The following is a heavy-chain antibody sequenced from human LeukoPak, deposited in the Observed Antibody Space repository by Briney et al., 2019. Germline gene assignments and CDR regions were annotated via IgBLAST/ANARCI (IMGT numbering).Heavy chain of an antibody. D-gene: IGHD2-2*01. Sequence: SGTLSLTCAVSGSSISSSNWWNWVRQPPGKGLEWIGEIYHSGSTNYNPSLKSRVTMSVDTSKNQFSLKLSSVTAADTAVYYCARGYCSSTSCYRGAWYFDLWGRGTLVTVSS. CDR1: GSSISSSNW. CDR2: IYHSGST. J-gene: IGHJ2*01. V-gene: IGHV4-4*02. CDR3: ARGYCSSTSCYRGAWYFDL.